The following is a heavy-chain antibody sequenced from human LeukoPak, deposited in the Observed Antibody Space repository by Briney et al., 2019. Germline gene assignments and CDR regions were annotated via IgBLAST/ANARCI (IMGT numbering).Heavy chain of an antibody. J-gene: IGHJ4*02. Sequence: GGSLRLSCAASGFTFSDYYMNWLRQAPGKGLEWVSAISGSGGSTYYADSVKGRFTISRDNSKNTLYLQMNSLRAEDTAVYYCARTYDFWSGYDYWGQGTLVTVSS. V-gene: IGHV3-23*01. D-gene: IGHD3-3*01. CDR1: GFTFSDYY. CDR3: ARTYDFWSGYDY. CDR2: ISGSGGST.